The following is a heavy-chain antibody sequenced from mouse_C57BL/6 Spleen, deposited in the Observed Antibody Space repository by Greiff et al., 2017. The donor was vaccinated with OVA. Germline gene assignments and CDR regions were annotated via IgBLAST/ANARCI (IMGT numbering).Heavy chain of an antibody. CDR2: INPYNGGT. V-gene: IGHV1-19*01. J-gene: IGHJ4*01. CDR1: GYTFTDYY. D-gene: IGHD1-1*01. Sequence: EVQLQQSGPVLVKPGASVKMSCKASGYTFTDYYMNWVKQSHGKSLEWIGVINPYNGGTSYNQKFKGKATLTVDKSSSTAYMELNSLTSEDSAVYYCARRGVVAKGYYAMDYWGQGTSVTVSS. CDR3: ARRGVVAKGYYAMDY.